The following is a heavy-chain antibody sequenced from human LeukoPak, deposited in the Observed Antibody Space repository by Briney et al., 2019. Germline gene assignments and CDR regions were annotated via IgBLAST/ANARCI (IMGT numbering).Heavy chain of an antibody. CDR2: INPNSGGT. Sequence: ASVKVSCKASGYTFTSYGISWVRQAPGQGLEWMGWINPNSGGTNYAQKFQGRVTMTRDTSISTAYMELSRLRSDDAAVYYCARVQWLDTFDYWGQGTLVTVSS. CDR3: ARVQWLDTFDY. CDR1: GYTFTSYG. D-gene: IGHD6-19*01. J-gene: IGHJ4*02. V-gene: IGHV1-2*02.